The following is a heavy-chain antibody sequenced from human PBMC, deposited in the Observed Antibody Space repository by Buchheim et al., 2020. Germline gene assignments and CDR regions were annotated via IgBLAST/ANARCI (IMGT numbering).Heavy chain of an antibody. Sequence: EVQLLESGGGLVQPGGSLRLSCAASGFTFSSYAMSWVRQAPGKGLEWVSAISGSGGSTYYADSVKGRFTISRDNSKNTLYLQMNSLRAEDTAVYYCAKDRRGRITMIVVVPYFDYWGQGTL. V-gene: IGHV3-23*01. CDR2: ISGSGGST. CDR3: AKDRRGRITMIVVVPYFDY. D-gene: IGHD3-22*01. J-gene: IGHJ4*02. CDR1: GFTFSSYA.